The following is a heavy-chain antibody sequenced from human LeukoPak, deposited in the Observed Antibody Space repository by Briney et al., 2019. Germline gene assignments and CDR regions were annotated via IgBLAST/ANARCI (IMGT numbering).Heavy chain of an antibody. V-gene: IGHV3-23*01. J-gene: IGHJ3*02. D-gene: IGHD1-7*01. CDR2: ISGSGGST. CDR3: AKDLDITGTNDAFDI. Sequence: GRSLRLSCAASGFTFSSYAMSWVRQAPGKGLEWVSAISGSGGSTYYADSVKGRFTISRDNSKNTLYLQMNSLRAEDTAVYYCAKDLDITGTNDAFDIWGQGTMVTVSS. CDR1: GFTFSSYA.